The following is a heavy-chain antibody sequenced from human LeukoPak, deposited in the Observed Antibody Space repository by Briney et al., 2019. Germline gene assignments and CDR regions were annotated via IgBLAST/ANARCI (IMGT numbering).Heavy chain of an antibody. D-gene: IGHD6-19*01. CDR2: ISGSDGTT. CDR1: GFIFSNYA. Sequence: GGSLRLSCAASGFIFSNYAMSWVRQAPGKGLEWVSGISGSDGTTYFADSVKGRFTISRDNSKNTLSLQMNSLRADNTALYYCAKQGSRGWLSAFKYWGQGALVTVSS. CDR3: AKQGSRGWLSAFKY. J-gene: IGHJ4*02. V-gene: IGHV3-23*01.